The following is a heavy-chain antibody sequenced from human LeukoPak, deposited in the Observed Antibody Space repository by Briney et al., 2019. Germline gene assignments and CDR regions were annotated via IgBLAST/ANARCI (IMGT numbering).Heavy chain of an antibody. Sequence: SETLSLTCTVSGGTISSGDCYWSWIRHPPGKGLEWIGYISYSGSTYYNPSLKSRVAISVDTSKNQFSLKLSSVTAADTAVYYCGRVYDSSAYYGYYFDYWGQGTLVTVSS. CDR3: GRVYDSSAYYGYYFDY. CDR1: GGTISSGDCY. D-gene: IGHD3-22*01. J-gene: IGHJ4*02. V-gene: IGHV4-30-4*08. CDR2: ISYSGST.